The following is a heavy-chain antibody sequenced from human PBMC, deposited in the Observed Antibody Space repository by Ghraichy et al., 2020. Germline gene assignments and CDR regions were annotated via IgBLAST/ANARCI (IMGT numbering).Heavy chain of an antibody. CDR3: ARGHLDFPD. Sequence: GSLRLSCTVSGGPINIYHWSWVRQPPGKGLEWIGYIFNTGSTDYNPSLTSRVTMSLDKSKNQFSLKLSSVTAADTAVYYCARGHLDFPDWGQGTLVTISS. J-gene: IGHJ1*01. CDR1: GGPINIYH. D-gene: IGHD3-16*01. CDR2: IFNTGST. V-gene: IGHV4-59*01.